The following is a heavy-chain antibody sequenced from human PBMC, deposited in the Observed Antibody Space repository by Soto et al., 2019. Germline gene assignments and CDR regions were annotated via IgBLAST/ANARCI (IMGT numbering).Heavy chain of an antibody. CDR1: GFTFSLYA. Sequence: EMQLLESGGGLVQPGGSLRLSCAASGFTFSLYAMSWVRLAPGKGLEWVSGVSASGDTTYYADSVKGRFTISRDNSKNTLCLQLNSLRAEDTAVYYCARDPPVRLRLLPYYYYGMDVWGQGTTVTVSS. J-gene: IGHJ6*02. D-gene: IGHD5-12*01. V-gene: IGHV3-23*01. CDR2: VSASGDTT. CDR3: ARDPPVRLRLLPYYYYGMDV.